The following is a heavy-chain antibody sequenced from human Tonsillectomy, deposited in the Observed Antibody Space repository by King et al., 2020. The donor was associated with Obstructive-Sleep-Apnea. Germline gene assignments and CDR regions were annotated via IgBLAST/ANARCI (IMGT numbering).Heavy chain of an antibody. CDR1: GCTVRSKA. D-gene: IGHD3-22*01. V-gene: IGHV3-23*01. CDR2: ISGSGGST. Sequence: QLQESGGGLVQPGGSLRLSCAASGCTVRSKAMSWVRQAPGKGLEWGAEISGSGGSTYYADSVKGRFTISRDNSKNTLYLQMNSLRAEDTAVYYCANESRRTTMLVEDWFDPWGQGTLVTVSS. J-gene: IGHJ5*02. CDR3: ANESRRTTMLVEDWFDP.